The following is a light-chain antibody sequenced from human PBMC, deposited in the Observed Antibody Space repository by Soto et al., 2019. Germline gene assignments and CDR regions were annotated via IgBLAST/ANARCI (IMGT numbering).Light chain of an antibody. V-gene: IGLV2-14*01. CDR1: SSDVGGYNF. J-gene: IGLJ1*01. CDR2: EVS. Sequence: QSALTQPASVSGSPGQSITISCTGTSSDVGGYNFVSWYQQHPGKAPKLMIYEVSKRPSGVSNRFSGSKSGNTASLTTSGLQAEDEADYYCSSYTSSSTYVFGTGTKLTVL. CDR3: SSYTSSSTYV.